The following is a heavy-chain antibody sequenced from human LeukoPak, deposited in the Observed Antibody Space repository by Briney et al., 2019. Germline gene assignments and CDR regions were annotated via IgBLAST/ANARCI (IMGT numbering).Heavy chain of an antibody. D-gene: IGHD6-19*01. V-gene: IGHV3-23*01. Sequence: AGGSLRLSCAASGFTFSSYAMSWVRQAPGKGLEWVSAISGSGGSTYYADSVKGRFTISRDNSKNTLYLQMNSLRAEDTAVYYCANAPRYSSVRYFDYWGQGTLVTVSS. J-gene: IGHJ4*02. CDR2: ISGSGGST. CDR1: GFTFSSYA. CDR3: ANAPRYSSVRYFDY.